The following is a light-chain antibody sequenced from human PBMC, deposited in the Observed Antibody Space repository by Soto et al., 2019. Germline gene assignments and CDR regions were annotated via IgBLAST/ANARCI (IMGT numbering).Light chain of an antibody. CDR1: SSDVGGYNY. CDR2: EVS. CDR3: SSYTSSFTPDV. Sequence: QSALTQPASVSGSPGQSITISCTGTSSDVGGYNYVSWYQQHPGKAPKLLIYEVSNRPSGVSNRFSGSKSGNTASLTISGLQAEDEADYYCSSYTSSFTPDVFGSGTKLTVL. V-gene: IGLV2-14*01. J-gene: IGLJ1*01.